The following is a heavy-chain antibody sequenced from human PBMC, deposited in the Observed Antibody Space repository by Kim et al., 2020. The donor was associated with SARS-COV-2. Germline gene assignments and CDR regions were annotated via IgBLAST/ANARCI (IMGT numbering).Heavy chain of an antibody. Sequence: GGSLRLSCAASGFMFSVHGMEWVRQAPGKGLEWVAAISNDGNDKYYVDSVKGRFTISRDNSKNTLYLQLDSLTPEDTAVYYCVKLFTSGWYADPWGQGTLVTVS. CDR1: GFMFSVHG. V-gene: IGHV3-30*18. CDR3: VKLFTSGWYADP. J-gene: IGHJ5*02. D-gene: IGHD6-19*01. CDR2: ISNDGNDK.